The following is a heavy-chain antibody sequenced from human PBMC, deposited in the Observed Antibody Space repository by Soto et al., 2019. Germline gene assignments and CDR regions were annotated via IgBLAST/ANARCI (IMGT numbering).Heavy chain of an antibody. CDR2: VSHSGST. J-gene: IGHJ5*02. Sequence: SETLSLTCTVSGGSINNYYWSWVRQPPGKGLEWIGYVSHSGSTNYDPSLKSRVIILIDTSKNQFSLNLSSMTAADTAVYYCAKLGSHNWFDLWGQGTLVTGSS. D-gene: IGHD3-16*01. CDR3: AKLGSHNWFDL. CDR1: GGSINNYY. V-gene: IGHV4-59*08.